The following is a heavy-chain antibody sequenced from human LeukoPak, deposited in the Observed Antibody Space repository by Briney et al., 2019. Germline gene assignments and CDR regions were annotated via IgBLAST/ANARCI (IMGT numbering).Heavy chain of an antibody. J-gene: IGHJ5*02. D-gene: IGHD2-15*01. Sequence: GGSLRLSCAASGFTFSSYSMNWVRQAPGKGLEWVSSISSSSSYIYYADSVKGRFTISRDNAKNSLYLQMNSLRAEDTAVYYCARGVAVLPNWFDPWGQGTLVTVSS. CDR2: ISSSSSYI. CDR3: ARGVAVLPNWFDP. V-gene: IGHV3-21*01. CDR1: GFTFSSYS.